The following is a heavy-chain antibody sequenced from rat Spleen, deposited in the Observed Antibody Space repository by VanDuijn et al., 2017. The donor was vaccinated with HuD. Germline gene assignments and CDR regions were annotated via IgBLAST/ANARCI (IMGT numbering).Heavy chain of an antibody. CDR2: IWSSGGT. J-gene: IGHJ2*01. Sequence: QVQLKESGPGLVQPSQTLSLTCTVAGFSLSSYGVIWVRQPPGKGLEWMGIIWSSGGTQYNSALKSRLSISRDTSKSQVFLQMNSLQTEDTATYYCARDGGDYWGQGVMVTVSS. CDR3: ARDGGDY. V-gene: IGHV2-41*01. CDR1: GFSLSSYG.